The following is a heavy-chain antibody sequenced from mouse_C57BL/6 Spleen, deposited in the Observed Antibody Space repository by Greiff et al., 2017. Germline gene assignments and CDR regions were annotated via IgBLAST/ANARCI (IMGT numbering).Heavy chain of an antibody. CDR1: GYTFTSYW. V-gene: IGHV1-55*01. J-gene: IGHJ4*01. CDR3: ARNYYPYAMDY. D-gene: IGHD2-1*01. Sequence: QVQLQQPGAELVKPGASVKMSCKASGYTFTSYWITWVKQRPGQGLEWIGDIYPGSGSTNYNEKFKSKATLTVDTSSSPAYMQLSSLTSEDSAVYYCARNYYPYAMDYWGQGTSVTVSS. CDR2: IYPGSGST.